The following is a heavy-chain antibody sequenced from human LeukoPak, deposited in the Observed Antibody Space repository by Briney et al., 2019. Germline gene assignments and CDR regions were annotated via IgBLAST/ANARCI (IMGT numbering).Heavy chain of an antibody. Sequence: SSSTIYYADSVKGRFTISRDNAKNSLYLQMNSLRAEDTAVYYCARQHTIEMATIPVGYFDYRGQGTLVTVSS. J-gene: IGHJ4*02. D-gene: IGHD5-24*01. CDR2: SSSTI. CDR3: ARQHTIEMATIPVGYFDY. V-gene: IGHV3-48*04.